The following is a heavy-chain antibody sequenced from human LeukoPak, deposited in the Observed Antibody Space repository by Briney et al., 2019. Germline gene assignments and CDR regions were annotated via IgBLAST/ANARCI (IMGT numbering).Heavy chain of an antibody. CDR2: IIPILGIA. J-gene: IGHJ4*02. V-gene: IGHV1-69*04. D-gene: IGHD5-12*01. Sequence: SVKVSCKASGGTFSSYAISWVRQAPGQGLEWVGRIIPILGIANYAQKFQGRVTITADKSTSTAYMELSSLRSEDTAVYYCARDTGGYDWGYYFDYWGQGTLVTVSS. CDR3: ARDTGGYDWGYYFDY. CDR1: GGTFSSYA.